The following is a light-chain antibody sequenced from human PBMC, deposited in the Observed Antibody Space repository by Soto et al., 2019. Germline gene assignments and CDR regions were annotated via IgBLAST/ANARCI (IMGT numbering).Light chain of an antibody. J-gene: IGKJ3*01. CDR1: QSVSSSY. CDR2: GAS. Sequence: EVVLTQSPGTLSLSPGERATLSCRASQSVSSSYLAWYQQKPGQAPRLHIYGASSRATGIPDRFSGSGSGTDFTLTISRLEPEDFAVYYCQQYGSSFTFGPGTKVDNK. V-gene: IGKV3-20*01. CDR3: QQYGSSFT.